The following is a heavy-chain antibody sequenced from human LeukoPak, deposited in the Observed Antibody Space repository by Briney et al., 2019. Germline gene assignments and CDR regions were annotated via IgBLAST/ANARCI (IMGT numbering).Heavy chain of an antibody. CDR1: GGSFSGYY. D-gene: IGHD2-15*01. CDR2: INHSGST. J-gene: IGHJ2*01. Sequence: SETLSLTCAVYGGSFSGYYRRWIRQPPGKGLEWIGEINHSGSTNYNPSLKSRVTISVDTSKNQFSLKLSSVTAADTAVYYCARSRGQYWYFDLWGRGTLVTVSS. CDR3: ARSRGQYWYFDL. V-gene: IGHV4-34*01.